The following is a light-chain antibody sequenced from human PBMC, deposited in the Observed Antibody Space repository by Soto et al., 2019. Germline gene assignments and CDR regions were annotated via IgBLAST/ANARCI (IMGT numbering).Light chain of an antibody. CDR3: NSYTLSKTVI. CDR2: EVT. CDR1: SSDVGAHDF. J-gene: IGLJ2*01. Sequence: QSALTQPASVSGSPGQSITISCSGTSSDVGAHDFVSWYQHHPDKAPKVIIFEVTKRPSGVSDRFSGSKTGNTASLNISGLQAEDEADYYCNSYTLSKTVIFGGGTKVTVL. V-gene: IGLV2-14*01.